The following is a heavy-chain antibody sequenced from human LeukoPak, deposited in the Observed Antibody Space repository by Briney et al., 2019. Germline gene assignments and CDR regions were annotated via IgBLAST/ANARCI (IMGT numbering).Heavy chain of an antibody. D-gene: IGHD6-13*01. Sequence: PSETLSLTCTVSGGSTSSYYWSWVRQPAGKGLEWIGRIYASGSTNYNPSLKSRVTMSVDTSKNQFSLKLSSVTAADTAVYYCARGGQELAYFDFWGQGTLVTVSS. CDR3: ARGGQELAYFDF. CDR2: IYASGST. J-gene: IGHJ4*02. V-gene: IGHV4-4*07. CDR1: GGSTSSYY.